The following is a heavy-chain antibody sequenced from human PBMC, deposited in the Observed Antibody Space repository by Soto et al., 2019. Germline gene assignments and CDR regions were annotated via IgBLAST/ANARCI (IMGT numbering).Heavy chain of an antibody. Sequence: SETLSLTCTVSGGSISSGGYYWSWIRQHPGKGLEWIGYIYYSGSTYYNPSLKSRVTISVDTSKNQFSLKLSSVTAADTAMYYCARDTHHYGDYVEWFDPWGQGALVTVSS. J-gene: IGHJ5*02. V-gene: IGHV4-31*03. CDR2: IYYSGST. CDR3: ARDTHHYGDYVEWFDP. D-gene: IGHD4-17*01. CDR1: GGSISSGGYY.